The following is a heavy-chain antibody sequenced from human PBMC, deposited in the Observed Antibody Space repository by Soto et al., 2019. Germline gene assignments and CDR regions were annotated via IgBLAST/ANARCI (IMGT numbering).Heavy chain of an antibody. Sequence: QVQLVQSGAEVKKPGSSVKVPCKASGGTFSSYAISWVRQAPGQGLEWMGGIIPIFGTANYAQKFQGRVTITADESTSTAYMELSSLRSEDTAVYYCASNLRITMVRGAYNWFDPWGQGTLVTVSS. J-gene: IGHJ5*02. CDR1: GGTFSSYA. V-gene: IGHV1-69*01. CDR2: IIPIFGTA. D-gene: IGHD3-10*01. CDR3: ASNLRITMVRGAYNWFDP.